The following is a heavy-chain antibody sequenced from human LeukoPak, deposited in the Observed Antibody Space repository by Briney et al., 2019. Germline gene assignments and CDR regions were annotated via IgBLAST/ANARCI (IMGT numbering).Heavy chain of an antibody. J-gene: IGHJ4*02. CDR3: ASPEHSGSYSYFDY. V-gene: IGHV3-74*01. CDR1: GFTFRSYW. CDR2: INSDGSST. Sequence: GGSLRLSCAASGFTFRSYWMHWVRQAPGKGLVWFSRINSDGSSTSYADSVKGRFTISRDNAKNTLYLQMNSLRAEDTAVYYCASPEHSGSYSYFDYWGQGTLVTVSS. D-gene: IGHD1-26*01.